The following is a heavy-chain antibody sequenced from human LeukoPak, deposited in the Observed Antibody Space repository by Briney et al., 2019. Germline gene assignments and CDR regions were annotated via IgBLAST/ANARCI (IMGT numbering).Heavy chain of an antibody. CDR3: ARSVVAGSGNFDY. Sequence: ASVKVSCKASGYTFSSYGISWVRQAPGQGLEWMGWISAYNGNTNYRQKLQGRVTMTTDTSTSTAYMDLRSLRSDDTAIYYCARSVVAGSGNFDYWGQGTLVTVSS. D-gene: IGHD6-19*01. CDR2: ISAYNGNT. J-gene: IGHJ4*02. CDR1: GYTFSSYG. V-gene: IGHV1-18*01.